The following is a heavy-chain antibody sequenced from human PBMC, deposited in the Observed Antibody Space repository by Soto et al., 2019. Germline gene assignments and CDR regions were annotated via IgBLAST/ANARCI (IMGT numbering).Heavy chain of an antibody. D-gene: IGHD6-19*01. CDR1: GETFSDDY. CDR3: GGIAVVD. V-gene: IGHV4-34*08. J-gene: IGHJ4*02. Sequence: SETLSLTCAVYGETFSDDYWTWIRQPPGKGLEWIGEITQTGSTYYNPSLKSRVTMSIDTSKNQISLNLTSVTAADTAVYYCGGIAVVDWSQGTLVTVSS. CDR2: ITQTGST.